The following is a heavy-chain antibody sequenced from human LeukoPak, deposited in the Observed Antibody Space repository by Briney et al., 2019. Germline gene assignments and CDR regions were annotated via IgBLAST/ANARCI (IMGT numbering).Heavy chain of an antibody. CDR1: GGSFSGYY. Sequence: SETLSLTCAVYGGSFSGYYWSWIRQPPGKGLEWMAEINHSGNTNYNPSLKSRVTISVDTSKNQFSLNLISLTAADTAVYYCARVGCSGGTCYSRDFDFWGQGNLVTVSS. J-gene: IGHJ4*02. CDR2: INHSGNT. D-gene: IGHD2-15*01. V-gene: IGHV4-34*01. CDR3: ARVGCSGGTCYSRDFDF.